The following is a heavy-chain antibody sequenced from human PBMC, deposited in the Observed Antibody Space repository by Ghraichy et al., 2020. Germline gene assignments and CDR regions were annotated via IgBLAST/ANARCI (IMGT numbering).Heavy chain of an antibody. CDR1: GFTFSSYW. Sequence: GGSLRLSCAASGFTFSSYWMHWVRQAPGKGLVWVSRINSDGSSTSYADSVKGRFTISRDNAKNTLYLQMNSLRAEDTAVYYCARDHGYSGYDTHNDAFDIWGQGTMVTVSS. V-gene: IGHV3-74*01. CDR2: INSDGSST. D-gene: IGHD5-12*01. J-gene: IGHJ3*02. CDR3: ARDHGYSGYDTHNDAFDI.